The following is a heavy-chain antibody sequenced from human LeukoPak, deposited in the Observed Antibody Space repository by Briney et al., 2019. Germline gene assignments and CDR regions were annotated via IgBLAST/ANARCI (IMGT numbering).Heavy chain of an antibody. V-gene: IGHV1-18*01. D-gene: IGHD5-12*01. CDR3: ARKSGTVGSINWGVDY. CDR1: GFTFSSYD. Sequence: PGGSLRLSCAASGFTFSSYDISWVRQAPGQGLEWMGWISAYKGNTDYAQKFQGRVTMTTDTSTSTAYMELRSLRSDDTAVYYCARKSGTVGSINWGVDYWGQGTLVTISS. CDR2: ISAYKGNT. J-gene: IGHJ4*02.